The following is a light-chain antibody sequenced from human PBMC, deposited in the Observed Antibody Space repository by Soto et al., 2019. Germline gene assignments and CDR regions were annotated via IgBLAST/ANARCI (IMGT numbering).Light chain of an antibody. CDR3: QQSYSTPRT. Sequence: QLTQSPSSLSASVGDRVTITCRASQGITSYLAWYQQRPGKAPGLLIYSASTLQSGVPSRFSGSGYGTEFTLTISSLQPEDFATYYCQQSYSTPRTFGQGTKVDI. CDR1: QGITSY. J-gene: IGKJ1*01. V-gene: IGKV1-9*01. CDR2: SAS.